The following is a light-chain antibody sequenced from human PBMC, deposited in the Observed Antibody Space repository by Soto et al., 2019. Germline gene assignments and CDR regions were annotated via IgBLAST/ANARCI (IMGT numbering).Light chain of an antibody. Sequence: EIVLTQSPATLSSSPGERATLSCRASQTVGVRLACYQHKPGQAPRLLSYEASNRAAGIPGRFSGSGSGTDFTLTIPRLEPEVFALYYCHRRQGWPRTVGQGTKVAIK. V-gene: IGKV3-11*01. CDR3: HRRQGWPRT. J-gene: IGKJ1*01. CDR2: EAS. CDR1: QTVGVR.